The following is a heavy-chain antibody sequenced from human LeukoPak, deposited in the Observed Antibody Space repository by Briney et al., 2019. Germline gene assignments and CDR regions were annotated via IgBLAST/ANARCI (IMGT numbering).Heavy chain of an antibody. V-gene: IGHV3-53*01. CDR1: GFTVSSNY. Sequence: PGGSLRLSCAASGFTVSSNYMNWVRQAPGKGLEWVSVIYSGASTYYADSVKGRFTISRDNSKNTLYLQMNSLRAEDTAVYYCARDLKVFTMIVVVETDYWGQGTLVTVSS. CDR3: ARDLKVFTMIVVVETDY. CDR2: IYSGAST. J-gene: IGHJ4*02. D-gene: IGHD3-22*01.